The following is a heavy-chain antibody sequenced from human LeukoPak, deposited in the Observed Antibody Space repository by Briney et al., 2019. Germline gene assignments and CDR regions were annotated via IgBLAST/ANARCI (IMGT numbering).Heavy chain of an antibody. J-gene: IGHJ4*02. CDR2: IYPGDSDT. Sequence: GESLKISCKGSGYTFSNYWIAWVRQMPGKGLEWMGIIYPGDSDTTYSPSFQGQVTMSVDKSINTAYLQWSSLNASDTAMYYCARRGGAADFDYWGQGTLVTVSS. CDR1: GYTFSNYW. CDR3: ARRGGAADFDY. V-gene: IGHV5-51*01. D-gene: IGHD3-16*01.